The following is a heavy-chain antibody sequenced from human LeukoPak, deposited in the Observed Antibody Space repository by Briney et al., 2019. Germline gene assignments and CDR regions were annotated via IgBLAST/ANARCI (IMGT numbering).Heavy chain of an antibody. CDR2: IFHTGTA. D-gene: IGHD2-21*01. J-gene: IGHJ4*02. V-gene: IGHV4-59*08. CDR1: GGSISAYY. Sequence: PSETLSLTCTVSGGSISAYYWSWIRQPPGKGLECLGFIFHTGTANYNPSLNSRVTISVDTSKNQFSLNLSSVTAADTAVYFCARTYCGTHACPFEFWGQGTLVTVSS. CDR3: ARTYCGTHACPFEF.